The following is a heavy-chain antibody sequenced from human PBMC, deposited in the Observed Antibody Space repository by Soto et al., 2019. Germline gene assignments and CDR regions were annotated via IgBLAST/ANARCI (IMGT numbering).Heavy chain of an antibody. CDR1: GFTFSSYA. Sequence: GGSLRLSCAASGFTFSSYAMSWVRQAPGKGLEWVSAISGSGGSTYYADSVKGRFTISRDNSKNTLYLQMNSLRAEDTAVYYCAKVGPSAYYYDSSGYFIGALDIWGQGTMVTVSS. D-gene: IGHD3-22*01. J-gene: IGHJ3*02. V-gene: IGHV3-23*01. CDR3: AKVGPSAYYYDSSGYFIGALDI. CDR2: ISGSGGST.